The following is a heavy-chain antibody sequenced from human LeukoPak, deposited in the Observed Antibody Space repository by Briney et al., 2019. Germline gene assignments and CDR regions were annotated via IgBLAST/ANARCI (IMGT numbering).Heavy chain of an antibody. CDR2: IYTSGST. CDR3: AGGTLLYCSSTSCTLDY. D-gene: IGHD2-2*01. Sequence: SETLSLTCTVSGGSISSYYWSWIRQPAGKGLEWIGRIYTSGSTNYSPSLKSRVTMSVDTSKNQFSLKLSSVTAADTAVYYCAGGTLLYCSSTSCTLDYWGQGTLVTVSS. V-gene: IGHV4-4*07. J-gene: IGHJ4*02. CDR1: GGSISSYY.